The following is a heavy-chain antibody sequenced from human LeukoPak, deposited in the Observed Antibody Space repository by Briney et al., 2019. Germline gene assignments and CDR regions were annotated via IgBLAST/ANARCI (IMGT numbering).Heavy chain of an antibody. CDR2: ISAYNGNT. J-gene: IGHJ4*02. V-gene: IGHV1-18*01. CDR1: GYTFTSCG. CDR3: ARDRRYNWNYVSDY. Sequence: ASVTVSCKASGYTFTSCGISWVRQAPGQGLEWMGWISAYNGNTNYAQKLQGRVTMTTDTSTSTAYMELRSLRSDDTAVYYCARDRRYNWNYVSDYWGQGTLVTVSS. D-gene: IGHD1-7*01.